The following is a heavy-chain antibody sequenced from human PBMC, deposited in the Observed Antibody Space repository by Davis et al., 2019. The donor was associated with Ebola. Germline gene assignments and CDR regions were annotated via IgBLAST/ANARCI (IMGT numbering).Heavy chain of an antibody. D-gene: IGHD3-10*01. CDR1: GDSVSSNSAA. CDR2: TYYRSKWYN. V-gene: IGHV6-1*01. CDR3: ARESPLLWFGELLASLDAFDI. J-gene: IGHJ3*02. Sequence: PSETLSLTCAISGDSVSSNSAAWNWIRQSPSRGLEWLGRTYYRSKWYNDYAVSVKSRITINPDTSKNQFSLQLNSVTPEDTAVYYCARESPLLWFGELLASLDAFDIWGQGTMVTVSS.